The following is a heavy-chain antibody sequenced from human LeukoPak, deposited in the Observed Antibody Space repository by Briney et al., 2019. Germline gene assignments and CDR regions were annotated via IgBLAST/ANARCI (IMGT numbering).Heavy chain of an antibody. CDR3: APARLLNWFDP. CDR2: ISGSGGST. D-gene: IGHD3-10*01. J-gene: IGHJ5*02. V-gene: IGHV3-23*01. Sequence: GGSLRLSCAASGFTFSSYAMSWVRQAPAKGLEWVSAISGSGGSTYYADSVKGRFTISRDNSKNTLYLQMNSLRAEDTAVYYCAPARLLNWFDPWGQGTLVTVSS. CDR1: GFTFSSYA.